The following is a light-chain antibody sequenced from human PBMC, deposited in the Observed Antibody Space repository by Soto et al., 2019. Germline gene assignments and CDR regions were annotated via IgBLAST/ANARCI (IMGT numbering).Light chain of an antibody. CDR2: DVI. Sequence: QSVLTQPRSVSGSPGQSVTISCTGTSSDVGAYNYVSWYQHHPGRAPKLLIYDVIKRPSGVPDRFSGSKSGNTASLTISGLQAEDEADYYCCSFAGTSTGVFGRGTKLTVL. V-gene: IGLV2-11*01. CDR1: SSDVGAYNY. CDR3: CSFAGTSTGV. J-gene: IGLJ2*01.